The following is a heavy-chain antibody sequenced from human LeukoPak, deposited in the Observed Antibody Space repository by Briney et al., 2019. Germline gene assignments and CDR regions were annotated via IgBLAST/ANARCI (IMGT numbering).Heavy chain of an antibody. V-gene: IGHV4-59*01. D-gene: IGHD1-7*01. Sequence: PSETLSLTCTVTGGSISSYYWSWIRQPPGKGLEWIGYIYYTGSTNYNPSLKSRVTISVDTSKNQFSLKLSSVTAADTAVYYCARDLGTNADWGQGTLVTVSS. CDR1: GGSISSYY. CDR3: ARDLGTNAD. CDR2: IYYTGST. J-gene: IGHJ4*02.